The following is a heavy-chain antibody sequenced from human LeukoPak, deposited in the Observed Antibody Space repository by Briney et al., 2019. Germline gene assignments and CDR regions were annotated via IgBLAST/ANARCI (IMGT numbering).Heavy chain of an antibody. V-gene: IGHV4-61*02. CDR1: GGSISSGSYY. D-gene: IGHD3-3*01. CDR2: INSSGST. J-gene: IGHJ2*01. Sequence: SQTLSLTCTVSGGSISSGSYYWSWIRQPAGKRIEWIGRINSSGSTNYTPSLKSRVTISVETSKNQFSLKLSSVTAADTAVYYCASTRNYDLWSGSGYFDLWGRGTLVTVSS. CDR3: ASTRNYDLWSGSGYFDL.